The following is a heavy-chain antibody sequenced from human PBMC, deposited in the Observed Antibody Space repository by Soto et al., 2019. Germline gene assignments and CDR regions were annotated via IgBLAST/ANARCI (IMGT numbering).Heavy chain of an antibody. CDR1: GGTFSSYT. Sequence: QVQLVQSGAEVKKPGSSVKVSCKASGGTFSSYTISWVRQAPGQGLEWMGRIIPILGIANYAQKFQGRVTITADKSTSTAYMELSSLRSEDTAVYYCARYLYSSGHHDAFDIWGQGTMVTVSS. D-gene: IGHD6-19*01. CDR3: ARYLYSSGHHDAFDI. J-gene: IGHJ3*02. V-gene: IGHV1-69*02. CDR2: IIPILGIA.